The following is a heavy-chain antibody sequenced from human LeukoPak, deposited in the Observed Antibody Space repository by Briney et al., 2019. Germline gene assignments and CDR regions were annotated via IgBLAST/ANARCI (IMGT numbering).Heavy chain of an antibody. CDR1: GFTVSSNY. CDR2: IYSGGST. CDR3: ASLSGSSWYYDY. D-gene: IGHD6-13*01. Sequence: PGGSLRLSCAASGFTVSSNYMSWVRQAPGKGLECVSVIYSGGSTYYADSVKGRFTISRDNSKNTLYLQMNSLRAEDTAVYYCASLSGSSWYYDYWGQGTLVTVSS. V-gene: IGHV3-66*01. J-gene: IGHJ4*02.